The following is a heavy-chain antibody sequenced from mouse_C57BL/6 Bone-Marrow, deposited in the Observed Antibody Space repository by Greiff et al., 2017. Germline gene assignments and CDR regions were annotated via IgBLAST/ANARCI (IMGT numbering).Heavy chain of an antibody. CDR2: IYPGSGST. Sequence: QVQLQQSGAELVKPGASVKMSCKASGYTFTSYWITWVKQRPGQGLEWIGDIYPGSGSTNYNEKFKSKATLTVDTSSSTAYMQLSSLTSEDSAVDYCARSLLCPSGIFAYWGQGTLVTVSA. CDR1: GYTFTSYW. J-gene: IGHJ3*01. CDR3: ARSLLCPSGIFAY. V-gene: IGHV1-55*01. D-gene: IGHD2-10*01.